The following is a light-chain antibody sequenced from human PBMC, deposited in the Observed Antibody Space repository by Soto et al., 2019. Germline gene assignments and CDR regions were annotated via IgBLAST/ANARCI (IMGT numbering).Light chain of an antibody. CDR3: QKYNSAPWT. Sequence: IKMTKSPSSLSPSVGARVTITCRASQVIDNNLAWYQQQPGKVPRLLIYAGSVLQAGVPPRFTGSGSGTDFTLTISSLQPEDVATYFCQKYNSAPWTFGQGTKVEIK. CDR1: QVIDNN. J-gene: IGKJ1*01. V-gene: IGKV1-27*01. CDR2: AGS.